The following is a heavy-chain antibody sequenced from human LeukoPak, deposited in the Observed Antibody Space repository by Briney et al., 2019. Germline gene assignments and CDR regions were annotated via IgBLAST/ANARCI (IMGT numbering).Heavy chain of an antibody. CDR1: GYTFTSYA. CDR3: GRVVSGSGGWYPIDY. V-gene: IGHV1-3*01. Sequence: ASVKVSCKASGYTFTSYAMHWVRQAPGQRLEWRGWINAGDGNTKYSQTFQGIVAITRDTSASTASMGLGSVRYEDTAVYYCGRVVSGSGGWYPIDYWGQGTVVPVSS. CDR2: INAGDGNT. J-gene: IGHJ4*02. D-gene: IGHD6-19*01.